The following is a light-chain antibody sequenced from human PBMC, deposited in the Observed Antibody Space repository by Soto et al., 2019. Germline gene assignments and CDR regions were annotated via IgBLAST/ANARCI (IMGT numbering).Light chain of an antibody. CDR2: GAS. CDR1: RSISSY. V-gene: IGKV1-39*01. Sequence: DIQMTQSPSSLSASVGDRIIITCRASRSISSYLNWYQQKPGKAPKVLIYGASNLHSGVPSRFSGSQSGTDFTLAISSLQPEDFATYYCHQSFSIPHTFGQGTKLEIK. J-gene: IGKJ2*01. CDR3: HQSFSIPHT.